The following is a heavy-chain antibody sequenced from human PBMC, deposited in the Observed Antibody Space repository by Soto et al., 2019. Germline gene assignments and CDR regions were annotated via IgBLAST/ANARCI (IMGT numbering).Heavy chain of an antibody. J-gene: IGHJ6*02. CDR3: ARHSELRNYNNYYYGMDV. V-gene: IGHV5-51*01. Sequence: PVESLKISCIGSGYSFTSYWIGWVRQMPWKGLEWMGIIYPGDSDTRYSPSFQGQVTISADKSISTAYLQWSSLKASDTAMYYCARHSELRNYNNYYYGMDVWGQGTTVTVSS. CDR2: IYPGDSDT. D-gene: IGHD1-7*01. CDR1: GYSFTSYW.